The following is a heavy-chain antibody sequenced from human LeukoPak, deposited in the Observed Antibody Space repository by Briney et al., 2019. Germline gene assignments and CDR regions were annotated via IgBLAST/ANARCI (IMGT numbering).Heavy chain of an antibody. D-gene: IGHD6-13*01. CDR1: GGSISRGSYY. CDR3: ARGVSWSGLDV. V-gene: IGHV4-61*02. CDR2: IYTSGST. J-gene: IGHJ6*04. Sequence: SETLSLTSTVSGGSISRGSYYWSWIRQPAGKGLEWIGRIYTSGSTNYNPSLKSRVTISVDTSKNQFSLKLSSVTAADTAVYYCARGVSWSGLDVWGKGTTVTVSS.